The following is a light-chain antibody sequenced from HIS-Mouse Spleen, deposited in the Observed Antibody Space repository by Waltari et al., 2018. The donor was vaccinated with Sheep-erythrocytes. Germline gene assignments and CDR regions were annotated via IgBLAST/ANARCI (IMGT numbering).Light chain of an antibody. CDR1: SSDVGGYNY. V-gene: IGLV2-8*01. Sequence: QSALTQPPSASGSPGQSVTISCTGTSSDVGGYNYVSWYQQHPGKAPNLMIYEVSKRPSGVPDRVSGSKSGNTASLTVSGLQAEDEADYYCSSYAGSNIVVFGGGTKLTVL. CDR3: SSYAGSNIVV. CDR2: EVS. J-gene: IGLJ2*01.